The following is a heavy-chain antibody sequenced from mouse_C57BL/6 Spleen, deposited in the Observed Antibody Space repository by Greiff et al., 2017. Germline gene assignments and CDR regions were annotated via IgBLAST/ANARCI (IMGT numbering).Heavy chain of an antibody. CDR1: GYTFTSYW. Sequence: QVQLQQPGAELVRPGSSVKLSCKVSGYTFTSYWMHWVKQRPKQGLEWIGNFDPSDSETHYNQKFKDKATLTVDKSSSTAYMQLSSLTSKDSAVYYCFCGGYYGYWGQGTTLTVSS. CDR2: FDPSDSET. V-gene: IGHV1-52*01. J-gene: IGHJ2*01. D-gene: IGHD2-3*01. CDR3: FCGGYYGY.